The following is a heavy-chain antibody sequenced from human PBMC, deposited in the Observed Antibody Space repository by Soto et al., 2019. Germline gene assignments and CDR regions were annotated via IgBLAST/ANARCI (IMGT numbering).Heavy chain of an antibody. CDR2: IFPLTDIP. V-gene: IGHV1-69*02. Sequence: QVQLVQSGTEVKKPGSSVKVSCKDSGGTFRNYPINWVRQAPGQGLEWMGSIFPLTDIPDYAQNFQARLTISADKSTSTVHMELSSLTSDDTAMYFCARGPLVVLNYFESWGQGTLVTVSS. CDR3: ARGPLVVLNYFES. J-gene: IGHJ4*02. CDR1: GGTFRNYP.